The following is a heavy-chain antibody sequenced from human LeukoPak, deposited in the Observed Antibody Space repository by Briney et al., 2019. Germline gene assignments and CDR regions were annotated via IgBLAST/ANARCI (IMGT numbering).Heavy chain of an antibody. D-gene: IGHD3-10*01. CDR2: INSDGSTT. CDR3: ARGNYYGQDY. CDR1: GFTFSSYA. J-gene: IGHJ4*02. Sequence: GGSLRLSCAASGFTFSSYAMSWVRQAPGKGLVWISRINSDGSTTSYADSVKGRFTISRGNAKNTLYLQMNSLRAEDTAVYYCARGNYYGQDYWGQGTLVTVSS. V-gene: IGHV3-74*01.